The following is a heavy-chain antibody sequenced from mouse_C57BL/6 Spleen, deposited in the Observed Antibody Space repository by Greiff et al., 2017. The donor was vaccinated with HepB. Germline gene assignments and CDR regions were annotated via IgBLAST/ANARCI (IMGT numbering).Heavy chain of an antibody. D-gene: IGHD2-10*02. CDR1: GFTFSSYA. V-gene: IGHV5-4*01. CDR3: ARDQGYGNYPFAY. Sequence: DVQLVESGGGLVKPGGSLKLSCAASGFTFSSYAMSWVRQTPEKRLEWVATISDGGSYTYYPDNVKGRFTISRDNAKNNLYLQMSHLKSEDTAMYYCARDQGYGNYPFAYWGQGTLVTVSA. CDR2: ISDGGSYT. J-gene: IGHJ3*01.